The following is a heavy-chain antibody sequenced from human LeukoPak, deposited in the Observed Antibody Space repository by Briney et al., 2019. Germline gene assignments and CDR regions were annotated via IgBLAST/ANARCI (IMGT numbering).Heavy chain of an antibody. Sequence: GGSLRLSCAASGFTFSNAWMSWVRQAPGKGLEWVGRIQRKIDGETTDYVVPVKGRFTISRDDSKNMLYLQMNSLKTEDTAVYYCTTEEAGGFDNWGQGTLVTVSS. V-gene: IGHV3-15*01. J-gene: IGHJ4*02. CDR3: TTEEAGGFDN. CDR2: IQRKIDGETT. D-gene: IGHD3-10*01. CDR1: GFTFSNAW.